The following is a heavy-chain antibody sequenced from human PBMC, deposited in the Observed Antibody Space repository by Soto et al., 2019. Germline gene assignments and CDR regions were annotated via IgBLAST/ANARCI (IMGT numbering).Heavy chain of an antibody. Sequence: GASVKVSCKASGGTFSSYAISWVRQAPGQGLEWMGGIIPIFGTANYAQKFQGRVTITADKSTSTAYMELSSLRSEDTAVYYCARVRYNWNDNHYYGMDVWGQGTTVTAP. V-gene: IGHV1-69*06. CDR1: GGTFSSYA. J-gene: IGHJ6*02. D-gene: IGHD1-1*01. CDR3: ARVRYNWNDNHYYGMDV. CDR2: IIPIFGTA.